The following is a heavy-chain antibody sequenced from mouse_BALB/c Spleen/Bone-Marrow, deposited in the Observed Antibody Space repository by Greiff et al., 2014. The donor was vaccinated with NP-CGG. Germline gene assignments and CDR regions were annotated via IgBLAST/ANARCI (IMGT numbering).Heavy chain of an antibody. CDR3: ARGGKGYAMDY. D-gene: IGHD1-1*02. CDR1: GFTFSSFG. V-gene: IGHV5-17*02. CDR2: ISSGSSTI. J-gene: IGHJ4*01. Sequence: EVQRVESGGGLVQPGGSRKLSCAASGFTFSSFGMHWVRQAPEKGLEWVAYISSGSSTIYYADTVKGRFTISRDNPKNTLFLQMTSLRSEDTAMYYCARGGKGYAMDYWGQGTSVTVSS.